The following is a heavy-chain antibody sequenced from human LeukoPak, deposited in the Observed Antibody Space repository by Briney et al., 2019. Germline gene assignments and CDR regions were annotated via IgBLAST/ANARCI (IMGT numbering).Heavy chain of an antibody. J-gene: IGHJ4*02. D-gene: IGHD2-2*01. V-gene: IGHV1-18*01. CDR3: ARVSGQLLSYSVY. CDR1: GYTFTSYG. CDR2: ISAYDGNT. Sequence: ASMKGSRKASGYTFTSYGINWVRQAPGKRLEWMGWISAYDGNTNYAQKLQGRVTMTTDTSTSTAYMELRSLRSDDTAVYYCARVSGQLLSYSVYWGQGTLATVSS.